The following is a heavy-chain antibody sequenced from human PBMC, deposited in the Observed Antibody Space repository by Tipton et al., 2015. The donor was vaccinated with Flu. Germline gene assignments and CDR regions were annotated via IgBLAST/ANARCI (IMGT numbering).Heavy chain of an antibody. D-gene: IGHD4-11*01. V-gene: IGHV4-59*01. J-gene: IGHJ2*01. Sequence: GLVKPSETLSLTCTVSGGSISGNYWNWIRQPPGRGLEWIGYIYYSGSTNFNPSLKSRASISVDASKNQFSLRLSSVTAAGTAVYYCARQFYRNYWDWYFDLWGRGTLVTVSS. CDR2: IYYSGST. CDR3: ARQFYRNYWDWYFDL. CDR1: GGSISGNY.